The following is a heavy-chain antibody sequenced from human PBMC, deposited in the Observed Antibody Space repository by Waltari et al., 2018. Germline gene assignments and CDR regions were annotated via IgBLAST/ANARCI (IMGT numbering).Heavy chain of an antibody. V-gene: IGHV3-30*02. J-gene: IGHJ4*02. D-gene: IGHD3-3*01. CDR1: GFTFRSYG. CDR2: IRYDGSNK. CDR3: ARYYDFWSGYSAAPFDY. Sequence: QVQLVESGGGVVQPGGSLRLSCAASGFTFRSYGMHWVRQAPGRGLEWVAFIRYDGSNKYYADSVKGRFTISRDNSKNTLYLQMNSLRAEDTAVYYCARYYDFWSGYSAAPFDYWGQGTLVTVSS.